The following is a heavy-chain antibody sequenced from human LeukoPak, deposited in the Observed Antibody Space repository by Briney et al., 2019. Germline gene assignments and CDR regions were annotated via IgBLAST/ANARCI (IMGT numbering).Heavy chain of an antibody. Sequence: GASVKVSCKASGYTFTDYYMHWVRQAPGQGLEWKGRIKPNSGGTNYGQKFQGRVTMTRDTSISIAYMELSNLRSDDTAVYYCARAGVWDSSDTSGYHNGAFDIWGQGTMVTVSS. V-gene: IGHV1-2*06. CDR2: IKPNSGGT. D-gene: IGHD3-22*01. CDR3: ARAGVWDSSDTSGYHNGAFDI. J-gene: IGHJ3*02. CDR1: GYTFTDYY.